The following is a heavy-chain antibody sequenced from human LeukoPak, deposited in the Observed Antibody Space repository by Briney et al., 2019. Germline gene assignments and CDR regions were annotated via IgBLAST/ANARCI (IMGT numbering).Heavy chain of an antibody. Sequence: SETLSLTCTVSGGSISSYYWSWIRQPAGKGLEWIGRIYTSGSTNYNPSLKSRVTISVDKSKNQFSLKLSSVTAADTAVYYCARGAAAAGTGYWGQGTLVTVSS. V-gene: IGHV4-4*07. CDR1: GGSISSYY. CDR2: IYTSGST. J-gene: IGHJ4*02. CDR3: ARGAAAAGTGY. D-gene: IGHD6-13*01.